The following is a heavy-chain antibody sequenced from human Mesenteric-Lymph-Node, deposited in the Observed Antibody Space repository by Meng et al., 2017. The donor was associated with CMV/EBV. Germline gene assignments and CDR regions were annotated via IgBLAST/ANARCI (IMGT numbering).Heavy chain of an antibody. CDR2: IRRKTDGGTT. V-gene: IGHV3-15*01. CDR3: TTGGNGYTY. CDR1: GFTCSEAW. J-gene: IGHJ4*02. D-gene: IGHD6-13*01. Sequence: LTYTASGFTCSEAWMTWVRQAPGEGLEWVGRIRRKTDGGTTDYTAPVQGRFTISRDDSRNTLYLQMNSLKTEDTAVYYCTTGGNGYTYWGPGTLVTVSS.